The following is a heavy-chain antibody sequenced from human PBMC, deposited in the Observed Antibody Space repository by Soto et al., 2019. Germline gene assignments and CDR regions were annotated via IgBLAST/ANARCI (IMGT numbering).Heavy chain of an antibody. V-gene: IGHV1-69*01. J-gene: IGHJ4*02. CDR3: ARDRDDYGSGNYYNRIDF. D-gene: IGHD3-10*01. CDR2: IIPIFGTP. CDR1: GGIFSTYA. Sequence: QVQLVQSGAEVKKPGSSVKVSCKASGGIFSTYAISCLRQAPGQGLEWMGGIIPIFGTPNYAQRFKGRVTITADQSTTTSYMELSRLKSEDTAVYYCARDRDDYGSGNYYNRIDFWGQGTLVTVSS.